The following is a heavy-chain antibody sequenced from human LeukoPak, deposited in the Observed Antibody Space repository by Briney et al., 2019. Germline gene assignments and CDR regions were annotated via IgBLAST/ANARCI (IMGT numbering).Heavy chain of an antibody. CDR2: INPNNGGT. D-gene: IGHD2-15*01. J-gene: IGHJ6*02. CDR3: ARGGGYCSGGSCYVFYYAMDV. V-gene: IGHV1-2*02. CDR1: GYTFTAYY. Sequence: ASVKVSCKASGYTFTAYYMHWVRQAPRQGLEWMGWINPNNGGTNYAQKFQGRVTMTRDTSINTAYMELSRLRSDDTAVYYCARGGGYCSGGSCYVFYYAMDVWGQGTTVTVSS.